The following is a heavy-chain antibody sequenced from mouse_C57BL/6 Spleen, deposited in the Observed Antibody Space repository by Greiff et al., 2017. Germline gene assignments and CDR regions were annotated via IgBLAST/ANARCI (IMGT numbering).Heavy chain of an antibody. D-gene: IGHD2-12*01. CDR3: AKNGETTSSFAY. CDR1: GFSLTSYG. CDR2: IWSGGST. J-gene: IGHJ3*01. V-gene: IGHV2-4*01. Sequence: VMLVESGPGLVQPSQSLSITCTVSGFSLTSYGVHWVRQPPGKGLEWLGVIWSGGSTDYNAAFISRLSISKDNSKSQVFFKMNSLQADDTAIYCCAKNGETTSSFAYWGQGTLVTVSA.